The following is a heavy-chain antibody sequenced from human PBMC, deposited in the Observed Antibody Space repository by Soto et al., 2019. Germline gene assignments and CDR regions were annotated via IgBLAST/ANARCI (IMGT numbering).Heavy chain of an antibody. CDR2: IFHTGNT. CDR3: ARYPGTTVGGVI. Sequence: QVQLQESGPGLVKPSGTLSLTCSLSGASIYGSNWWSWVRQPPGKGLEWIGEIFHTGNTHYNPSLKSRVTMSVDKSKNQFSLILSDVTAADTAVYYCARYPGTTVGGVIWGQGTLVTVSS. D-gene: IGHD3-16*01. CDR1: GASIYGSNW. V-gene: IGHV4-4*02. J-gene: IGHJ3*02.